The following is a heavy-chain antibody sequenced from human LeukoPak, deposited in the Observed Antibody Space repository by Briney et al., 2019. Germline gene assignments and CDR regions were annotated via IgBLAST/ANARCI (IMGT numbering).Heavy chain of an antibody. CDR2: ISGSGGST. V-gene: IGHV3-23*01. CDR3: AKDEVVPAAIWSPPFDY. J-gene: IGHJ4*02. Sequence: TGGSLRLSCAASGFTFSSYAMSWVRQAPGKGLEWVSAISGSGGSTYYADSVKGRFTISRDNSKNTLYLQMNSLRAEDTAVYYCAKDEVVPAAIWSPPFDYWGQGTLVTVSS. CDR1: GFTFSSYA. D-gene: IGHD2-2*01.